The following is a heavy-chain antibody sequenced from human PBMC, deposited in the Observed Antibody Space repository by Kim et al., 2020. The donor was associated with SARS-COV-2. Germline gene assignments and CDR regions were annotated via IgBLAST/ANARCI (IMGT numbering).Heavy chain of an antibody. Sequence: GGSLRLSCADSGFNFDSNAMTWVRQAPGKRLEWVSSLSGSGDNTYHADSVLCRFTISRDNSENTLYLQMNSLRVEDTAIYYCPKAHLYTMVRGDY. D-gene: IGHD3-10*01. CDR1: GFNFDSNA. CDR3: PKAHLYTMVRGDY. J-gene: IGHJ4*01. V-gene: IGHV3-23*01. CDR2: LSGSGDNT.